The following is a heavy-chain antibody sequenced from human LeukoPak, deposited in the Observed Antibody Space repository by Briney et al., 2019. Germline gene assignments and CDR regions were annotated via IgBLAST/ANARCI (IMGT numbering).Heavy chain of an antibody. CDR2: MHHSGSA. Sequence: SETLSLTCTVSGYSISSGFHWGWIRQPPGKGLEWIGSMHHSGSAYYNPSLKSRVTMSVDTSKNQFSLKLSSVTAADTAVYYCARDRGQRGDYVWGSYRPNWFDPWGQGTLVTVSS. V-gene: IGHV4-38-2*02. CDR1: GYSISSGFH. D-gene: IGHD3-16*02. CDR3: ARDRGQRGDYVWGSYRPNWFDP. J-gene: IGHJ5*02.